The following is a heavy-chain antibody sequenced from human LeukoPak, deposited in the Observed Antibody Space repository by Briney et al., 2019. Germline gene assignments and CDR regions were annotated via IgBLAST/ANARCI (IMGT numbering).Heavy chain of an antibody. CDR3: AKPLGVFGVGYNAFDI. Sequence: GGSLRLSCAASGFTFSSYAMSWVRQAPGKGLEWVSAISGSGGSTYNADSVKGRFTISRDNSRNTLYLQMNRLTAEDTAVYYCAKPLGVFGVGYNAFDIWGQGTMVTVSS. V-gene: IGHV3-23*01. D-gene: IGHD3-3*01. J-gene: IGHJ3*02. CDR1: GFTFSSYA. CDR2: ISGSGGST.